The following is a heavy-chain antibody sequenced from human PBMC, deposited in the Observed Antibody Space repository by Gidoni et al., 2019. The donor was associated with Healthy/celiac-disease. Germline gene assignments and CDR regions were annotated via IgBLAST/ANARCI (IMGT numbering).Heavy chain of an antibody. CDR1: GFTFSSYG. CDR2: ISYDGSNK. V-gene: IGHV3-30*18. D-gene: IGHD3-10*01. J-gene: IGHJ4*02. Sequence: QVQLVESGGGVVQPGRSLRLSCAASGFTFSSYGMHWVRQAPGKGLEWVAVISYDGSNKYYADSVKGRFTISRDNSKNTLYLQMNSLRAEDTAVYYCAKDTSGSYYNVLDYWGQGTLVTVSS. CDR3: AKDTSGSYYNVLDY.